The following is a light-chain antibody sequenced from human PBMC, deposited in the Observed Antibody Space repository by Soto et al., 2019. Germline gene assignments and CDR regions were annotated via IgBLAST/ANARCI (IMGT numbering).Light chain of an antibody. Sequence: DIQMTQSPSSLSASVGDRVTITCRASQSISSYLNWYQQKPGKAPKLLIYAASSLQSGVPSRFSGSGSGTDFTINISSLQPEDFATYYCQQSYSTPPTFGQGTKVDIK. CDR2: AAS. V-gene: IGKV1-39*01. CDR1: QSISSY. CDR3: QQSYSTPPT. J-gene: IGKJ1*01.